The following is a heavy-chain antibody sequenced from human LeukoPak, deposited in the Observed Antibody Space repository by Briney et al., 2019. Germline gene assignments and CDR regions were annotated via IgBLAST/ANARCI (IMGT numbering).Heavy chain of an antibody. D-gene: IGHD3-10*01. J-gene: IGHJ4*02. CDR2: ISYDGSNK. V-gene: IGHV3-30*18. CDR1: GFMFSSYG. CDR3: AKDINVLLWFGPHY. Sequence: PGGSLRLSCAASGFMFSSYGMHWVRQAPGKGLEWVAVISYDGSNKYYADSVKGRFTISRDNSKNTLYLQMNSLRAEDTAAYYCAKDINVLLWFGPHYWGQGTLVTVSS.